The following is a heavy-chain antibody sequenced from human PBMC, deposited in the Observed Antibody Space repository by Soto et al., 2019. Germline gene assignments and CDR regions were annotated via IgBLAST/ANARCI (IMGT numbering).Heavy chain of an antibody. D-gene: IGHD5-12*01. CDR3: ARDYRLQLPQYYFDY. CDR1: GFTFSSYA. V-gene: IGHV3-30-3*01. CDR2: ISYDGSNK. J-gene: IGHJ4*02. Sequence: GGSLRLSCAASGFTFSSYAMHWVRQAPGKGLEWVAVISYDGSNKYYADSVKGRFTISRDNSKNTLYLQMNSLRAEDTAVYYCARDYRLQLPQYYFDYWGQGTLVTVSS.